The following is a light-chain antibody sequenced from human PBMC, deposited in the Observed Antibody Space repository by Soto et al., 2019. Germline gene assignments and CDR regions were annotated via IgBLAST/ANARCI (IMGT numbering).Light chain of an antibody. V-gene: IGKV3-11*01. Sequence: EIVLTQSPGTLSLSPGERATLSCRASQSVRSNFLAWYQQKPGQAPRLLIYGASNRATGIPARFSGSGSGTDFTLTISSLEPEDFAVYYCQQRSNWPITFGQGTRLEIK. CDR2: GAS. CDR1: QSVRSNF. CDR3: QQRSNWPIT. J-gene: IGKJ5*01.